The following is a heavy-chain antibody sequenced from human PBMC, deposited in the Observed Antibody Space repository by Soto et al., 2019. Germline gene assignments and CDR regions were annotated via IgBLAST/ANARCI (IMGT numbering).Heavy chain of an antibody. CDR1: GGTFGSYA. J-gene: IGHJ6*02. V-gene: IGHV1-69*13. D-gene: IGHD2-2*01. CDR3: ASHSSLRGYCISTSCYGYYYGMDV. CDR2: IIPIFGTA. Sequence: ASVKVSCKASGGTFGSYAISWVRQAPGQGLEWMGGIIPIFGTADYAQKFQGRVTITADESTSTAYMELSSLRSEDTAVYYCASHSSLRGYCISTSCYGYYYGMDVWGQGTTVTVSS.